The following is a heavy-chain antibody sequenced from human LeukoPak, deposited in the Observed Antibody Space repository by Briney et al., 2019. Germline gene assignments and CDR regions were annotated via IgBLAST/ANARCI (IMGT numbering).Heavy chain of an antibody. D-gene: IGHD3-10*01. CDR3: ARWVRYYGSGSYYRFDP. V-gene: IGHV4-31*03. CDR2: IYYSGST. Sequence: PSETLSLTCTVSGGSISSGGYYWSWIRQHPGKGLEWIGYIYYSGSTCYNPSLKSRVTISVDTSKNQFSLKLSSVTAADTAVYYCARWVRYYGSGSYYRFDPWGQGTLVTVSS. J-gene: IGHJ5*02. CDR1: GGSISSGGYY.